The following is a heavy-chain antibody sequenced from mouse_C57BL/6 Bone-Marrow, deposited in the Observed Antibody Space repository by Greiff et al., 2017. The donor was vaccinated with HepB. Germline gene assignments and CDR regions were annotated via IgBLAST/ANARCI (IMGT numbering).Heavy chain of an antibody. CDR1: GYAFSSSW. Sequence: QVQLQQSGPELVKPGASVKISCKASGYAFSSSWMNWVKQRPGKGLEWIGRIYPGDGDTNYNGKFKGKATLTAAKSASTAYMQLSSLTSEDSAVYFCARDSSGYCDYWGQGTTLTVSS. D-gene: IGHD3-2*02. CDR2: IYPGDGDT. CDR3: ARDSSGYCDY. J-gene: IGHJ2*01. V-gene: IGHV1-82*01.